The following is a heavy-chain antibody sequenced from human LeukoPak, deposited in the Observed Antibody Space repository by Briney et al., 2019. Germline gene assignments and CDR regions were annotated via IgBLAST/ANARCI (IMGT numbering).Heavy chain of an antibody. CDR2: ISYDGSNK. J-gene: IGHJ4*02. CDR1: GFTFSSYA. D-gene: IGHD5-12*01. CDR3: ARDGAEGYSGYDLTN. V-gene: IGHV3-30*04. Sequence: SLRLSCAASGFTFSSYAMHWVRQAPGRGLEWVAVISYDGSNKYYADSVKGRFTISRDNSKNTLYLQMNSLRAEDTAVYYCARDGAEGYSGYDLTNWGQGTLVTVS.